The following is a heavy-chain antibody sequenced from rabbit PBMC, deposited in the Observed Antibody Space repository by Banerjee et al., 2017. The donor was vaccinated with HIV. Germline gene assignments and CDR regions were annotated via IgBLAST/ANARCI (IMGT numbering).Heavy chain of an antibody. Sequence: QSLEESGGGLVQPEGSLTLTCTASGFSFSSSYYMCWVRQAPGKGLEWIGCIYTGSGSTYYASWAKGRFTISKTSSTTVTLQMTSLTAADTATYFCARAPYADSSAAYKLWGPGTLVTVS. J-gene: IGHJ4*01. CDR2: IYTGSGST. V-gene: IGHV1S40*01. CDR1: GFSFSSSYY. CDR3: ARAPYADSSAAYKL. D-gene: IGHD8-1*01.